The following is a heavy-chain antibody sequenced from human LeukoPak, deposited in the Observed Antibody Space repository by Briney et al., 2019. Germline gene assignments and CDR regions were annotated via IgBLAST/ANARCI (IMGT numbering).Heavy chain of an antibody. CDR2: ISGSGGST. CDR3: AKPDNSGYYFNFDY. J-gene: IGHJ4*01. D-gene: IGHD3-22*01. CDR1: GFSLSDYY. Sequence: PGGSLRLSCAASGFSLSDYYVNWLRQAPGKGLEWVSAISGSGGSTYYADSVKGRFTISRDNSKNTLYLQMNSLRAEDTAVYYCAKPDNSGYYFNFDYWGHGTLVTVCS. V-gene: IGHV3-23*01.